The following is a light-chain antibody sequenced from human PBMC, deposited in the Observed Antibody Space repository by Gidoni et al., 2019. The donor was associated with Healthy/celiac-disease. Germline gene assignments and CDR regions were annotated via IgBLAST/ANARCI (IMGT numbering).Light chain of an antibody. CDR2: AAS. CDR1: QSISSY. V-gene: IGKV1-39*01. J-gene: IGKJ2*01. CDR3: QQRYSTPPT. Sequence: EMQMTQAPSSLSASVGDRVTITCRASQSISSYLNWYQQKPGKAPKLLIYAASSLHSGVPSRFSCRRSWTAFTLTISSLQPEDFATYYCQQRYSTPPTFGQGTKLETK.